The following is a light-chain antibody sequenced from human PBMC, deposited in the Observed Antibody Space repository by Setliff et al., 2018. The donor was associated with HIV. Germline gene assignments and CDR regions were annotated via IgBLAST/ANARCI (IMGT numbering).Light chain of an antibody. CDR3: SSYTSSSPYV. CDR2: EVT. CDR1: SSDIGGYNF. Sequence: QSVLTQPASVSGSPGQSITISCTGTSSDIGGYNFVSWYQHHPGKAPKLMIYEVTNRPSGVSNRFSGSESGNTASLTISGLQADDEADYYCSSYTSSSPYVFGTGTKVTVL. V-gene: IGLV2-14*01. J-gene: IGLJ1*01.